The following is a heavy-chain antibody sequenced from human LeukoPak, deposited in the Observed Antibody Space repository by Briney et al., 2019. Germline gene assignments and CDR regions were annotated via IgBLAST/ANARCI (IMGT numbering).Heavy chain of an antibody. Sequence: SETLSLTCAVYCGSFSGYYWSWIRQPPGKGLEWIGEINHSGSTNYNPSLKSRVTISVDTSKNQFSLKLSSVTAADTAVYFCTRRFSYGSGRYGVDVWGQGTTVTVSS. CDR3: TRRFSYGSGRYGVDV. D-gene: IGHD3-10*01. V-gene: IGHV4-34*01. J-gene: IGHJ6*02. CDR2: INHSGST. CDR1: CGSFSGYY.